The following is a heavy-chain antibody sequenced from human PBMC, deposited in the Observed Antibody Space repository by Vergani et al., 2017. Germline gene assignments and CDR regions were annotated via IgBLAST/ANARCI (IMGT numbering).Heavy chain of an antibody. CDR3: ARGDYGILTGYRY. Sequence: QVQVVQSGAEVKKSGASVKVSCRPSENTFSNYNMHWVRQAPGQGFEWRGLINPSGGHTNYAQKFQGRVTMTRDTSTSTVYMELSSLRSEDTAIYYCARGDYGILTGYRYWGQGTLVTVSA. CDR1: ENTFSNYN. J-gene: IGHJ4*02. D-gene: IGHD3-9*01. V-gene: IGHV1-46*03. CDR2: INPSGGHT.